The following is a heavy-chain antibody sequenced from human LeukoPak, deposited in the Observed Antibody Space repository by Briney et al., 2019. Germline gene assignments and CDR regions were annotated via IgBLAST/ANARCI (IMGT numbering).Heavy chain of an antibody. V-gene: IGHV4-39*01. Sequence: PSEXLSLTCTVSGGSISSSSYYWGWIRQPPGKGLEWIGSIYYSGSTYYNPSLKSRVTISVDTSKNQFSLKLSSVTAADTAVYYCARPRDDYGDYWIDYWGQGTLVTVSS. CDR3: ARPRDDYGDYWIDY. CDR2: IYYSGST. CDR1: GGSISSSSYY. J-gene: IGHJ4*02. D-gene: IGHD4-17*01.